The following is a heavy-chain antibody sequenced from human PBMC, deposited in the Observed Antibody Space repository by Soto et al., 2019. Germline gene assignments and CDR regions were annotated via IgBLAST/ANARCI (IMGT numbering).Heavy chain of an antibody. V-gene: IGHV3-30*18. J-gene: IGHJ4*02. CDR3: AKGLWLADDY. D-gene: IGHD6-19*01. CDR1: GFTFSSYG. Sequence: VGSLRLSCAASGFTFSSYGMHWVRQAPGKGLEWVAVISYDGSNKYYADSVKGRFTISRDNSKNTLYLQMNSLRAEDTAVYYCAKGLWLADDYWGQGTLVTVSS. CDR2: ISYDGSNK.